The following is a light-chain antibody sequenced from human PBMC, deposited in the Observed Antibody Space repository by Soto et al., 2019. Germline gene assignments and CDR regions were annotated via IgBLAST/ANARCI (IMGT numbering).Light chain of an antibody. J-gene: IGKJ5*01. V-gene: IGKV3-11*01. CDR2: DVS. CDR3: QQRSDWPIT. Sequence: EMVMTQSPATLSVSPGERATLSCRASQSVSSYLAWYQQKPGQAPRLLIYDVSTRATGIPARFSGGGSGTDFTLTITSLEPEDFAVYSCQQRSDWPITFGQGTRLEIK. CDR1: QSVSSY.